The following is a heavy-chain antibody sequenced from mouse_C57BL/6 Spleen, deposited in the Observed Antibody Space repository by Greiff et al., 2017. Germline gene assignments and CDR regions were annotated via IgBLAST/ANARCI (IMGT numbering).Heavy chain of an antibody. V-gene: IGHV1-76*01. Sequence: VQLQQSGAELVRPGASVKLSCKASGYTFTDYYINWVKQRPGQGLEWIARIYPGSGNTYYNEKVKGKATLTAEKSSSTAYMQLSSLTSEDSAVXFCARRAYGSSHWYFDVWGTGTTVTVSS. CDR2: IYPGSGNT. CDR3: ARRAYGSSHWYFDV. D-gene: IGHD1-1*01. CDR1: GYTFTDYY. J-gene: IGHJ1*03.